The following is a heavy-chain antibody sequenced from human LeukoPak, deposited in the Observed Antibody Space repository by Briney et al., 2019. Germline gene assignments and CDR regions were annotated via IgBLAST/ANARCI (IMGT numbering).Heavy chain of an antibody. V-gene: IGHV5-51*01. CDR1: GYSFTSYW. Sequence: GESLKISCKGSGYSFTSYWIGWVRQMPGKGLEWMGIIYPGDSDIRYSPSFQGQVTISADKSISTAYLQWSSLKASDTAMYYCARQDYYDSSGYSAFDIWGQGTMVTVSS. J-gene: IGHJ3*02. CDR2: IYPGDSDI. CDR3: ARQDYYDSSGYSAFDI. D-gene: IGHD3-22*01.